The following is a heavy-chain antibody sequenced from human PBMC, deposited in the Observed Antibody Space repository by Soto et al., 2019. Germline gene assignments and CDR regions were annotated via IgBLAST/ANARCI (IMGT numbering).Heavy chain of an antibody. J-gene: IGHJ6*02. D-gene: IGHD6-19*01. CDR1: GFTFSSYA. V-gene: IGHV3-30-3*01. CDR2: ISYDGSNK. Sequence: GGSLRLSCAASGFTFSSYAMHWVRQSPGKGLEWVAVISYDGSNKYYADSVKGRFTISRDNSKNTLYLQMNSLRAEDTAVYYCARDHRGWGFYYGMDVWGQGTTVTVSS. CDR3: ARDHRGWGFYYGMDV.